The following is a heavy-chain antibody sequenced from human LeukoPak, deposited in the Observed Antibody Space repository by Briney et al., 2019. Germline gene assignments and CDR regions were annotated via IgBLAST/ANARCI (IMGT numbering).Heavy chain of an antibody. CDR1: GFTFSSYW. Sequence: PGGSLRLSCAASGFTFSSYWMHWVRQAPGKGLVWVSRINSDGSSTSYADSVKGRFTISRDNAKNTLYLQMNSLRAEDTAVYYCARDSHPHYYGGNSPIDYWGQGTLVTVSS. J-gene: IGHJ4*02. CDR2: INSDGSST. V-gene: IGHV3-74*01. CDR3: ARDSHPHYYGGNSPIDY. D-gene: IGHD4-23*01.